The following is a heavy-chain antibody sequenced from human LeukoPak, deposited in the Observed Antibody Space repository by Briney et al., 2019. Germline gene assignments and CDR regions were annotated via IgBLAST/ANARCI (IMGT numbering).Heavy chain of an antibody. CDR3: ARDLAPEILFYSGTYTAFDY. D-gene: IGHD1-26*01. CDR2: ISAYNGNT. CDR1: GYTFTSYG. V-gene: IGHV1-18*01. Sequence: ASVKVSCKASGYTFTSYGISWVRQAPGQGLEWMGWISAYNGNTNYAQKLQGRVTMTTDTSTSTAYMELRSLRSDDTAVYYCARDLAPEILFYSGTYTAFDYWGQGTLVTVSS. J-gene: IGHJ4*02.